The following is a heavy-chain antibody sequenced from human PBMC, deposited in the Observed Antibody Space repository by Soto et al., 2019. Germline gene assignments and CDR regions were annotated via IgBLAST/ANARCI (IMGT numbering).Heavy chain of an antibody. CDR2: ISYDGSNK. J-gene: IGHJ4*02. CDR3: ARSYDSSGFYSFDF. Sequence: QVQLVESGGGVVQSGRSLRLSCAASGFSFSGYAMHWVRQAPGKGLEWMAVISYDGSNKYYADSVKGRFTISRDNSKNTLYLQMNSLRAEDTAVYYCARSYDSSGFYSFDFWGQGTLVTVSS. CDR1: GFSFSGYA. D-gene: IGHD3-22*01. V-gene: IGHV3-30-3*01.